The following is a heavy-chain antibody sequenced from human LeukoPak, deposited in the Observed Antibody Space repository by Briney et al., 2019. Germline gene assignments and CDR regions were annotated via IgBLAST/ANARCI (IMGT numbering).Heavy chain of an antibody. D-gene: IGHD2-2*01. CDR3: ARADRTSWFDY. CDR1: RFPFKGYY. CDR2: ISNSGSST. Sequence: GALKPSLATSRFPFKGYYIGWVRQAPGKGLEGVSYISNSGSSTKYADSVKGRFTISRDNAKNSLSLQMNSVRPEDTAVYYCARADRTSWFDYWGQGTLVTVSS. V-gene: IGHV3-11*05. J-gene: IGHJ4*02.